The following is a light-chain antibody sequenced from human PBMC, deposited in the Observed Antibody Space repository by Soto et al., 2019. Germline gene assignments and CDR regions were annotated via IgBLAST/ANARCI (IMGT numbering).Light chain of an antibody. CDR2: DAS. V-gene: IGKV3-20*01. J-gene: IGKJ4*01. Sequence: EIVLTQSPGTLSLSPGERATLSCRASQSVSSSYLAWYQQKPGQAPRLLIYDASSRATGIPDRFSGSGSGTDFTLTISRLEPEDFAVYYCQQYGSSPGTTFGGGTKVELK. CDR3: QQYGSSPGTT. CDR1: QSVSSSY.